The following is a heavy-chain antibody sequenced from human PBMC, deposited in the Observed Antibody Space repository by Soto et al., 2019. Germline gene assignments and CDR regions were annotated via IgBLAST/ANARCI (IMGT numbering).Heavy chain of an antibody. D-gene: IGHD3-22*01. CDR1: GGSISSYY. CDR3: ARKGRVGYVISDFDY. J-gene: IGHJ4*02. CDR2: INHSGST. V-gene: IGHV4-34*01. Sequence: PSETLSLTCTVSGGSISSYYWSWIRQPPGKGLEWIGEINHSGSTNYNPSLKSRVTISVDTSKNQFSLKLSSVTAADTAVYYCARKGRVGYVISDFDYWGQGTLVTVSS.